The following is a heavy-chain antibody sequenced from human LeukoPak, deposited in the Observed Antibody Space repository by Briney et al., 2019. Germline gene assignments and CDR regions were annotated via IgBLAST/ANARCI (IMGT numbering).Heavy chain of an antibody. D-gene: IGHD3-22*01. CDR2: IYHRGST. V-gene: IGHV4-4*02. CDR3: TASYDSTGYSYS. Sequence: SGTLSLTCAVSGGSISSSNWWSWVRQPPGKGLEWIGEIYHRGSTNYNPSLKSRVTISVDKSKNQISLKLSSVTAADTAVYYCTASYDSTGYSYSWGQGTLVTVSS. J-gene: IGHJ4*02. CDR1: GGSISSSNW.